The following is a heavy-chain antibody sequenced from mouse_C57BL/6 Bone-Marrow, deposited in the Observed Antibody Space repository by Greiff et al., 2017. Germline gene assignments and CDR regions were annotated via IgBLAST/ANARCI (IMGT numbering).Heavy chain of an antibody. D-gene: IGHD1-2*01. Sequence: DVQLQESGGGLVQPGGSLKLSCAASGFTFSDYGMAWVRQAPRKGPEWVAFISNLAYSIYYADTVTGRFTISRENAKNTLYLEMSSLRSEDTAMYYCARPHYYGRWYFDVWGTGTTVTVSS. CDR3: ARPHYYGRWYFDV. CDR1: GFTFSDYG. CDR2: ISNLAYSI. V-gene: IGHV5-15*01. J-gene: IGHJ1*03.